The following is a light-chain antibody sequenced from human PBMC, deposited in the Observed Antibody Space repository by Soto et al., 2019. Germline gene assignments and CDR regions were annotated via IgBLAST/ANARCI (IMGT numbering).Light chain of an antibody. CDR2: GTG. V-gene: IGKV3-20*01. CDR3: QQYSSTPHT. CDR1: QSVSSN. Sequence: IVLTQSQGTLSLSPGERATLSCRASQSVSSNLAWYQHKRGQAPRLLMFGTGSRATGIPDRFSGTGSGTDFTLIINRLEPEDFAVYYCQQYSSTPHTFGQGTKVDI. J-gene: IGKJ2*01.